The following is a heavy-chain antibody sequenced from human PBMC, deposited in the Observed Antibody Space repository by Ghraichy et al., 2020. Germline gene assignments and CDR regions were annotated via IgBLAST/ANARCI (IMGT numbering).Heavy chain of an antibody. V-gene: IGHV3-7*04. CDR3: ARGDSSGYLESFDY. CDR1: GFTLSSYW. D-gene: IGHD3-22*01. CDR2: IKQDGSEK. J-gene: IGHJ4*02. Sequence: GGSLRLSCAASGFTLSSYWMSWVRQSPGKGLEWVANIKQDGSEKYYVDSVKGRFTISRDNAKNSLYLQMNSLRAEDTAVYYCARGDSSGYLESFDYWGPGTLVTVSS.